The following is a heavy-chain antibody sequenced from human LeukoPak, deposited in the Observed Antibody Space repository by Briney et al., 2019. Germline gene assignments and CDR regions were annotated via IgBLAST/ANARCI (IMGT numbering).Heavy chain of an antibody. V-gene: IGHV3-66*01. D-gene: IGHD3-10*01. CDR1: GFTVSSNY. CDR2: IYSGGST. CDR3: ARGDYYYGSGRHYYFDY. J-gene: IGHJ4*02. Sequence: TGGSLRLSCAASGFTVSSNYMSWVRQAPGKGLEWVSVIYSGGSTYYADSVKGRFTISRDNSKNTLYLQMNSLRAEDTAVYYCARGDYYYGSGRHYYFDYWGQGTLVTVSS.